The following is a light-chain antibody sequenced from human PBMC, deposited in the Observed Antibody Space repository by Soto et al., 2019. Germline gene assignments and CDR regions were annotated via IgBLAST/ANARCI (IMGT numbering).Light chain of an antibody. CDR3: QQSYSTLYT. CDR2: AAS. CDR1: QSISSY. Sequence: DIQMTQSPSSLSASVGDRVTITCRASQSISSYLNWYQQKPGKAPKLLIYAASSLQSGVPSRFSGSGSGTDFTFTISSLQPEDFATYYCQQSYSTLYTFGQGTRLEIK. J-gene: IGKJ5*01. V-gene: IGKV1-39*01.